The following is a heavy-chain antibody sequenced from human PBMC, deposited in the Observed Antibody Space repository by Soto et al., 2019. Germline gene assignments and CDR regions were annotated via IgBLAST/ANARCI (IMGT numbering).Heavy chain of an antibody. Sequence: PGGSLRLSCAASGFTFSSYAMSWVRQAPGKGLEWVSAISGSGGSTYYADSVKGRFTISRDNSKNTLYLQMNSLRAEDTAVYYCANSRYYDSSGSPNWFDPWGQGTLVTVSS. D-gene: IGHD3-22*01. J-gene: IGHJ5*02. CDR3: ANSRYYDSSGSPNWFDP. V-gene: IGHV3-23*01. CDR1: GFTFSSYA. CDR2: ISGSGGST.